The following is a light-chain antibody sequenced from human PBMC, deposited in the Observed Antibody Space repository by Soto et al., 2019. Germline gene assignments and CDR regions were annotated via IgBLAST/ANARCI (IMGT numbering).Light chain of an antibody. CDR3: SSYTSSSTYV. CDR1: SSDVGAYNY. Sequence: QSLLTQPASVSGSPGQSITISCTGTSSDVGAYNYVSWYQQHPGKAPKPMIYEVSNRPSGASNRFSGSKSGNPASLTISGLQAEDEADYYCSSYTSSSTYVFGTGTKVNVL. CDR2: EVS. J-gene: IGLJ1*01. V-gene: IGLV2-14*01.